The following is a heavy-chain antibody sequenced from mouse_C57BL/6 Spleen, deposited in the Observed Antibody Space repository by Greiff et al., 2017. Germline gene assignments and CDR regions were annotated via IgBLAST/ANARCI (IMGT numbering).Heavy chain of an antibody. CDR3: TGDYVFAY. J-gene: IGHJ3*01. CDR2: IRLKSYNYAT. V-gene: IGHV6-3*01. CDR1: GFTFSNYW. D-gene: IGHD2-4*01. Sequence: EVKVVESGGGLVQPGGSMTLSCVSSGFTFSNYWMHWVRQSPEKGLEWSAQIRLKSYNYATLYAGSVKGRFTISRDDSKSSVYQQTNNLRAEDTGIYYCTGDYVFAYRGQGTLVTVSA.